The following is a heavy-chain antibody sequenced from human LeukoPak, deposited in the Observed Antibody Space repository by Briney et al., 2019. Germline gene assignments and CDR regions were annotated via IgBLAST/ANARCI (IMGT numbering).Heavy chain of an antibody. CDR3: ARAIHFDY. CDR1: GFTFSSYS. Sequence: PGGSLRLSCAASGFTFSSYSMNWVRQAPGKGLEWVSYISSSSTIYYADSVKGRFTISRDNAKNSLYLQMNSLRAEDTAVYYCARAIHFDYWGQGTLVTVSS. J-gene: IGHJ4*02. CDR2: ISSSSTI. V-gene: IGHV3-48*04.